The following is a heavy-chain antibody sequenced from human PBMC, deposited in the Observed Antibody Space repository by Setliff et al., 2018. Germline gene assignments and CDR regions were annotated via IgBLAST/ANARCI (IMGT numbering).Heavy chain of an antibody. V-gene: IGHV4-59*01. CDR1: GGSISTYY. CDR2: VYYSGTT. CDR3: AREGTPGPTNGNWFDP. D-gene: IGHD2-15*01. J-gene: IGHJ5*02. Sequence: PSETLSLTCTVSGGSISTYYWSWIRQPPGKGLEFIGYVYYSGTTNYDPSLKSRVTMTVDTSKNQFSLKLSSVTAADTAVYYCAREGTPGPTNGNWFDPWGQGALVTVSS.